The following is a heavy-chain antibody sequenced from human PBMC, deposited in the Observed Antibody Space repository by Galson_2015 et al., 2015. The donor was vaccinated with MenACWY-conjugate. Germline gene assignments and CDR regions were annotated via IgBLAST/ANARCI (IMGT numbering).Heavy chain of an antibody. CDR1: GFTFYTYT. V-gene: IGHV3-74*01. J-gene: IGHJ3*02. CDR2: INSDGSST. CDR3: ARKGPNGRPPDGFDI. D-gene: IGHD2-8*01. Sequence: QRLSCAASGFTFYTYTMSWARELPGKGPVWGSRINSDGSSTSYAASVKGRFTISRDNAKNTLYLQMSSLRAEDTAVYYCARKGPNGRPPDGFDIWGQGTMVTVSS.